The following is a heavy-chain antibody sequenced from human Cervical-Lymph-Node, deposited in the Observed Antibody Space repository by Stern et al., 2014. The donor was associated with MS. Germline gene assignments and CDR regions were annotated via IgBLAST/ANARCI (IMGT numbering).Heavy chain of an antibody. J-gene: IGHJ5*02. CDR2: VGVLNGDT. CDR1: GITFSHSA. D-gene: IGHD5-18*01. Sequence: QMQLVQSGPEVKKPGTSVKVSCKASGITFSHSAVQWLRQARGQRLEWIGGVGVLNGDTNYAQSFQERVTITRDMSTSTVYMELRSLRSEDTAIYYCASERYTYYDDQRPPGGFGPWGQGTLVTVSS. CDR3: ASERYTYYDDQRPPGGFGP. V-gene: IGHV1-58*01.